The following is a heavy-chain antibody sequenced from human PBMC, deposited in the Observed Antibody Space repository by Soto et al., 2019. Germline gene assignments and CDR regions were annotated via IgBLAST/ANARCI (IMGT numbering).Heavy chain of an antibody. CDR1: GYTFTGYY. V-gene: IGHV1-2*02. CDR3: ARGFYYDSGYWAAFDI. J-gene: IGHJ3*02. D-gene: IGHD3-22*01. CDR2: INHNSGDT. Sequence: ASGKVSCKACGYTFTGYYMHWVRQSPGQGLEWMGWINHNSGDTNYAQKFQGRVIMTRDTSISTAYMELSGLRSDDTAVYYCARGFYYDSGYWAAFDIWGQGTMVTVSS.